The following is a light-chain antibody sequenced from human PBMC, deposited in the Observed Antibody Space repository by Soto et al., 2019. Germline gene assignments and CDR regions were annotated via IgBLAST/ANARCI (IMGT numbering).Light chain of an antibody. CDR2: EVS. CDR1: SSDLGSYNL. CDR3: CSYGGRSTYV. V-gene: IGLV2-23*02. J-gene: IGLJ1*01. Sequence: QSVLTQPASVSGSPGQSITISCTGTSSDLGSYNLVSWYQQHPGKAPKLMIYEVSKRPSGVSNRFSGSKSANTASLTISGLQADDEADYYCCSYGGRSTYVFGTGTKLTVL.